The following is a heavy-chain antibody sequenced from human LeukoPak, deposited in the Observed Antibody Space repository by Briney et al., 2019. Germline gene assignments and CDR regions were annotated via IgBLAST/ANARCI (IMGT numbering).Heavy chain of an antibody. CDR1: GFTFTNFV. Sequence: GGSLRLSCAASGFTFTNFVLSGVGQAPGKGLDWVSVISASGGSTYYADSVKGRFTISRDNSKNTLYLQMNSLRAEDTAVYYCARGGGWSVGIDYWGQGTLVTVSS. CDR2: ISASGGST. CDR3: ARGGGWSVGIDY. D-gene: IGHD6-19*01. V-gene: IGHV3-23*01. J-gene: IGHJ4*02.